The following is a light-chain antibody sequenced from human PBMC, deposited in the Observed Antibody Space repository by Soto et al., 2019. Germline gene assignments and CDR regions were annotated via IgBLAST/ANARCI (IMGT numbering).Light chain of an antibody. J-gene: IGKJ1*01. CDR2: GAS. V-gene: IGKV3-20*01. CDR1: QSVGSDY. Sequence: EIVLTQSPGTLSLSPVERATLSCMASQSVGSDYLAWYQQKPVQAPRILIFGASGRATGIPDRFSGSGSGTDFTLTISRLEPEDFAVYYCQQYGSLSWTFGQGTKVDI. CDR3: QQYGSLSWT.